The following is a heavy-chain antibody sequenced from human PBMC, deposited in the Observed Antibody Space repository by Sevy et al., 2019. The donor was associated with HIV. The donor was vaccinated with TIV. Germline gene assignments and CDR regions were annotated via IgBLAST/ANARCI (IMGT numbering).Heavy chain of an antibody. CDR3: ATTKDYYESSGSPFDD. CDR1: GKKVTQLA. D-gene: IGHD3-22*01. J-gene: IGHJ4*02. Sequence: ASVKVSCKVSGKKVTQLAMHWVRQAPGKGLEWMATFDPEDGETLYAQNFQGRVTMTEDTSRDTAYMELSSLRSEDAAVYYCATTKDYYESSGSPFDDWGQGTLVTVSS. V-gene: IGHV1-24*01. CDR2: FDPEDGET.